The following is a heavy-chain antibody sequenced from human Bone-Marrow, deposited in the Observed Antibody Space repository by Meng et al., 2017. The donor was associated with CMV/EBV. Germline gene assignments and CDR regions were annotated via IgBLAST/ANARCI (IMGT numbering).Heavy chain of an antibody. V-gene: IGHV3-53*01. Sequence: GESLKISCAASGFTFSSYSMNWVRQAPGKGLEWVSVIYSGGSTYYADSVKGRFTISRENSKNTVYLQKNSLRAEDTAVYYCARDLGSYYFDAWGQGTLVTVSS. D-gene: IGHD3-10*01. CDR2: IYSGGST. CDR1: GFTFSSYS. CDR3: ARDLGSYYFDA. J-gene: IGHJ4*02.